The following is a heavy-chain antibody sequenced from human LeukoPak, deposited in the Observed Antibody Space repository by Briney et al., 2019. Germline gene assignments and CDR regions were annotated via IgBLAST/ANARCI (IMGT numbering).Heavy chain of an antibody. CDR2: INWNSVSI. D-gene: IGHD1-26*01. J-gene: IGHJ2*01. Sequence: PGGSLRLSCAASGFTFDDYPMHWVRQAPGKGLEWVSGINWNSVSIAYADSVKGRFIISRDNAKNSLYLQMNSLRPEDTALYYCAKGVRGNYYSAAWYFDLWGRGTLVTVSS. CDR3: AKGVRGNYYSAAWYFDL. CDR1: GFTFDDYP. V-gene: IGHV3-9*01.